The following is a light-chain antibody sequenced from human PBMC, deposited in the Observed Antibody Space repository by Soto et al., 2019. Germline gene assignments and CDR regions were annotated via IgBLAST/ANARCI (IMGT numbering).Light chain of an antibody. CDR3: QQRWT. J-gene: IGKJ1*01. CDR1: QSVSSY. Sequence: EIVLTQSPATLSLSPGERATLSCWASQSVSSYLAWYQQKPGLAPRLLIYDASNRATGIPARFSGSGSGTDFTLTISSLEPEDFAVYYCQQRWTFGQGTKVDIK. V-gene: IGKV3-11*01. CDR2: DAS.